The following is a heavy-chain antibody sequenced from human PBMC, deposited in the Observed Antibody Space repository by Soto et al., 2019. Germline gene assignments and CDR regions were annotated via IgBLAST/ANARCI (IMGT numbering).Heavy chain of an antibody. D-gene: IGHD2-8*01. CDR3: VKDQWIDY. J-gene: IGHJ4*02. Sequence: GGSLRLSCSASGFTFSTYTMHWVRQAPGKGLQYVSSISTNGVPTHYADSVKGRFTISRDNSKNTLYLQMSSLRPEDTAMYFCVKDQWIDYWGQGTLVTVSS. CDR2: ISTNGVPT. V-gene: IGHV3-64D*06. CDR1: GFTFSTYT.